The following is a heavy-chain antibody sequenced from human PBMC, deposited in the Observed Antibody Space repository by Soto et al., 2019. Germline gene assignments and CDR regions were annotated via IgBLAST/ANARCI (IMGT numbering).Heavy chain of an antibody. CDR1: GGAISSYY. Sequence: SETLSLTCTVSGGAISSYYWSWIRQPPGKGLEWIGYMYYSGSTNYNPSLKSRVTISVDTSKNQFSLKLSSVTAADTAVYYCARYCSGGSCYLDPWGQGTLVTVS. J-gene: IGHJ5*02. CDR2: MYYSGST. D-gene: IGHD2-15*01. V-gene: IGHV4-59*01. CDR3: ARYCSGGSCYLDP.